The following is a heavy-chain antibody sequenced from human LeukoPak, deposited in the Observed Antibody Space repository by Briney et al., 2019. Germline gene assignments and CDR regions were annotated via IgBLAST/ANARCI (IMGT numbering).Heavy chain of an antibody. CDR1: GFTFSSYG. CDR3: AKDPSRDPFDP. Sequence: PGRSLRLSCAASGFTFSSYGMHWVRQAPGKGLEWVAVISYDGSNKYYADSVKGRFTISRDNSKNTLYLQMNSLRAEDTAVYYCAKDPSRDPFDPWGQGTLVTVSS. CDR2: ISYDGSNK. V-gene: IGHV3-30*18. J-gene: IGHJ5*02.